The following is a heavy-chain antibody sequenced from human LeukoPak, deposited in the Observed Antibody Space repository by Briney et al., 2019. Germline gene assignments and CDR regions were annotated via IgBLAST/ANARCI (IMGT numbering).Heavy chain of an antibody. CDR1: GFTFSSYE. Sequence: GGSLRLSCAASGFTFSSYEMNWVRQAPGKGLEWVSYISSSGSTIYYADSVKGRFTISRDNAKNPLYLQMNSLRAEDTAVYYCARDHAVAGTFDYWGQGTLVTVSS. CDR3: ARDHAVAGTFDY. V-gene: IGHV3-48*03. CDR2: ISSSGSTI. J-gene: IGHJ4*02. D-gene: IGHD6-19*01.